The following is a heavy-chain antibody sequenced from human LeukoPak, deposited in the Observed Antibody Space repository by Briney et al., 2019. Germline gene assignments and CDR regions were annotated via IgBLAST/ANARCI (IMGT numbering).Heavy chain of an antibody. Sequence: GGSLRLSCAASGFTFSSYAMHWVRQAPGKGLEWVAVISYDGSNKYYADSVKGRFTISRDNSKNTLYLQMNSLRAEDTAVYYCARDQRVPAATNYFDYWGQGTLVTVSS. CDR3: ARDQRVPAATNYFDY. CDR2: ISYDGSNK. D-gene: IGHD2-2*01. V-gene: IGHV3-30-3*01. J-gene: IGHJ4*02. CDR1: GFTFSSYA.